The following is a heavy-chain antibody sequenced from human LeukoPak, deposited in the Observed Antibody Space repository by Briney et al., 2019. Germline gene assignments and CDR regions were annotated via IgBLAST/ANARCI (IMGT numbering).Heavy chain of an antibody. CDR2: ISNTGRAT. CDR1: GFTFCSYS. V-gene: IGHV3-23*01. CDR3: DHQVPPNDEFFDH. J-gene: IGHJ5*02. Sequence: PGGSLRLSCVASGFTFCSYSMHWVRQAPGEGLEWLSGISNTGRATDYADSIKGRFTISRYNSKNTVFLQMNSLRAEDTAEYFSDHQVPPNDEFFDHWGQGTLVTVSS.